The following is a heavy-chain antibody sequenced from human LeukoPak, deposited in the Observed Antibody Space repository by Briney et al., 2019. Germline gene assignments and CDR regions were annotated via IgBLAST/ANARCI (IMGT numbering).Heavy chain of an antibody. CDR1: GYTFTSYY. J-gene: IGHJ4*02. CDR2: INPSGGGT. V-gene: IGHV1-46*01. CDR3: ARDFNPTYYYGSGSFSLEYFDY. D-gene: IGHD3-10*01. Sequence: ASVKVSCKASGYTFTSYYMHWVRQAPGQGLEWMGIINPSGGGTSYAQKFQGRVTMTRDTSTSTVYMGLSSLRSEDTAVYYCARDFNPTYYYGSGSFSLEYFDYWGQGTLVTVSS.